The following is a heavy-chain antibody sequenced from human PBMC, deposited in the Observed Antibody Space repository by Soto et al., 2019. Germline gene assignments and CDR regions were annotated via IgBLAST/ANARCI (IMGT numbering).Heavy chain of an antibody. J-gene: IGHJ4*02. CDR3: VRDAGGPGDY. CDR1: SASFTVYY. D-gene: IGHD2-15*01. CDR2: IYYSGST. Sequence: PSETLSLTCTVSSASFTVYYWSWIRQPPGKGLEWIGYIYYSGSTSYNPSLTSRVTLSADTSKNQFSLKLRSVTAADTAVYYCVRDAGGPGDYWGQGGLVTVSS. V-gene: IGHV4-59*01.